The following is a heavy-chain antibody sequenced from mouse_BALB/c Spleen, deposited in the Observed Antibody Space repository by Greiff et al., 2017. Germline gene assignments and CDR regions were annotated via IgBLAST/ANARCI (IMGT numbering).Heavy chain of an antibody. Sequence: EVQLQQSGPELVKPGASVKIPCKASGYTFTDYNIDWVKQSHGKSLEWIGDINPNNGGTIYNQKFKGKATLTVDKSSSTAYMELRSLTSEDTAVYYCARREYYGSSYWYFDVWGAGTTVTVSS. J-gene: IGHJ1*01. D-gene: IGHD1-1*01. CDR3: ARREYYGSSYWYFDV. V-gene: IGHV1-18*01. CDR1: GYTFTDYN. CDR2: INPNNGGT.